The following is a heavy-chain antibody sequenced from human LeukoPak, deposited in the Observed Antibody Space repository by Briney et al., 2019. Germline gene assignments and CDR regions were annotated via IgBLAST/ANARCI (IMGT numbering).Heavy chain of an antibody. D-gene: IGHD1-7*01. CDR1: GGTFSSYA. V-gene: IGHV1-69*06. CDR3: ARVGYNWNLWFDF. Sequence: GASVKVSCKASGGTFSSYAISWVRQAPGQGLEWTGGIIPSLGTANYAQKFKGRVTITADKSTSTAYMELSSLRSEDTAVYYCARVGYNWNLWFDFWGQGTTVTVSS. J-gene: IGHJ3*01. CDR2: IIPSLGTA.